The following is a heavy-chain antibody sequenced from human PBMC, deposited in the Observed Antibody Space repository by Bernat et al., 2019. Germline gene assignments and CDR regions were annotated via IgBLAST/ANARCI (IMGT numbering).Heavy chain of an antibody. J-gene: IGHJ6*03. D-gene: IGHD4-23*01. Sequence: QLQLQESGPGLVKPSETLSLTCTVSGGSISSSSYYWGWIRQPPGKGLEWIGSIYYSGSTYYNPSLKSRVTISVDTSKSQFSLKLSSVTAADTAVYYCARSGVTSRYYYYYMDVWGKGTTVTVSS. CDR1: GGSISSSSYY. CDR3: ARSGVTSRYYYYYMDV. V-gene: IGHV4-39*01. CDR2: IYYSGST.